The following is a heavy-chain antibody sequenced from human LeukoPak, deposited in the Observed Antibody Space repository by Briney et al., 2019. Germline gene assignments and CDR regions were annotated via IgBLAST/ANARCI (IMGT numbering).Heavy chain of an antibody. V-gene: IGHV3-21*01. J-gene: IGHJ4*02. D-gene: IGHD3-10*01. CDR2: ISATTAYI. CDR1: GFTFSSYS. CDR3: AREFFYGSGSYSY. Sequence: GGSLRLSCAASGFTFSSYSMSWVRQAPGKGLEWVSSISATTAYISYADSVKGRFAISRDNAKNSLYLQMNSLRAEDTAVYYCAREFFYGSGSYSYWGQGTLVTVSS.